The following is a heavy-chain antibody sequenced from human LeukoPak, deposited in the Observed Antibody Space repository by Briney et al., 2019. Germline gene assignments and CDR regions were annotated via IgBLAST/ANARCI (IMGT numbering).Heavy chain of an antibody. J-gene: IGHJ6*03. CDR3: IRTLIVATSPYMDV. CDR2: VNSDGTGT. V-gene: IGHV3-74*01. CDR1: GFSFSSYW. Sequence: PGGSLRLSCAASGFSFSSYWMHWVRQAPGKGLVWVSRVNSDGTGTTYADSVEGRFTISRDNAKNTVYLQMNSLRAEGTAIYYCIRTLIVATSPYMDVWGKGTTVTVSS. D-gene: IGHD5-12*01.